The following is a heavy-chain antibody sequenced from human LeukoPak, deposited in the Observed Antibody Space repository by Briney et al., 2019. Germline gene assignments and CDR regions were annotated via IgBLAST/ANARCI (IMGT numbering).Heavy chain of an antibody. D-gene: IGHD3-22*01. J-gene: IGHJ6*04. CDR1: GGSISSGGYS. CDR3: ARGGYYYDSSGYFPSMDV. Sequence: SETLSLTCTVSGGSISSGGYSWSWIRQPPGRGLEWIGYISYSGSTYNNPSLKSRVSISVGTSKNQFSLKLSSVTAADTAVYYCARGGYYYDSSGYFPSMDVWGKGTTVTVSS. CDR2: ISYSGST. V-gene: IGHV4-30-4*07.